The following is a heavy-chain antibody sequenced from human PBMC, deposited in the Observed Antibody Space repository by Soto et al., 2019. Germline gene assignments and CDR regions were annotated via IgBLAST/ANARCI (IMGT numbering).Heavy chain of an antibody. Sequence: PSETLSLTCTVSGGSISSSSYYWGWIRQPPGKGLEWIGSIYYSGSTYYNPSLKSRVTISVDTSKNQFSLKLSSVTAADTAVYYCAIQYYDFWSGRSAYFDYWGQG. J-gene: IGHJ4*02. V-gene: IGHV4-39*01. CDR2: IYYSGST. CDR3: AIQYYDFWSGRSAYFDY. D-gene: IGHD3-3*01. CDR1: GGSISSSSYY.